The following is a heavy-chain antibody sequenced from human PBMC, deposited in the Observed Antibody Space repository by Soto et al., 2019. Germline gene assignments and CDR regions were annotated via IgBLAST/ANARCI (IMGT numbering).Heavy chain of an antibody. D-gene: IGHD1-26*01. J-gene: IGHJ4*01. CDR2: ISPNNGNS. CDR3: ARDRGSYALDY. V-gene: IGHV1-18*01. Sequence: QVQLVQSGAEVKKPGASVKVSCKASGYTFTSYGMSWVRQAPGQGLEWMGWISPNNGNSNYAQKRQGRVTMTTDTATSTAYMELRSLRSDDPAVYYCARDRGSYALDYWGHGTLFTVSS. CDR1: GYTFTSYG.